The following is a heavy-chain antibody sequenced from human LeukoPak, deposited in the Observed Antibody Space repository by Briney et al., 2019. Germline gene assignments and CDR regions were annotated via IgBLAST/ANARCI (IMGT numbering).Heavy chain of an antibody. Sequence: GASVKVSCKASGYTFTSYYMHWVRQAPGQGLEWMGIINPSGGSTSYAQKFQGRVTMTRDTSTSTVYMELSSLRSEDTAVYYCARYSDYDILTGYYIVDYWGQGTLATVSS. CDR3: ARYSDYDILTGYYIVDY. J-gene: IGHJ4*02. V-gene: IGHV1-46*01. CDR1: GYTFTSYY. D-gene: IGHD3-9*01. CDR2: INPSGGST.